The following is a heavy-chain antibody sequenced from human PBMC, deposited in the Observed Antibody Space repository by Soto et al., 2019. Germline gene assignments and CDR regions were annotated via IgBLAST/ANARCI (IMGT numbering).Heavy chain of an antibody. J-gene: IGHJ5*02. Sequence: QPGGSLRLSCAASGFTFSSYAMHWVRQAPGKGLEWVAVISYDGSNKYYADSVKGRFTIFRDNSKNTLYLQMNSLRAEDTAVYYCARAGSSVLLSAWFDPWGQGTLVTVSS. CDR2: ISYDGSNK. CDR3: ARAGSSVLLSAWFDP. D-gene: IGHD2-15*01. V-gene: IGHV3-30-3*01. CDR1: GFTFSSYA.